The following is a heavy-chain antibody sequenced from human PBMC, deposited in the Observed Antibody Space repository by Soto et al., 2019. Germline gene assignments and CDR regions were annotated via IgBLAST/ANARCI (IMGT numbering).Heavy chain of an antibody. J-gene: IGHJ5*01. CDR2: MNPNSGNT. D-gene: IGHD6-19*01. Sequence: QVQLVQSGAEVKKPGASVKVSCKASGYTFTSYDINWVRQATGQGLEWMGWMNPNSGNTGYAQKSQGRVTMTRNTSISTAYIQLSSLRSEDTAVYYCPSSGSGWCVYWGQATPVTVPS. CDR1: GYTFTSYD. CDR3: PSSGSGWCVY. V-gene: IGHV1-8*01.